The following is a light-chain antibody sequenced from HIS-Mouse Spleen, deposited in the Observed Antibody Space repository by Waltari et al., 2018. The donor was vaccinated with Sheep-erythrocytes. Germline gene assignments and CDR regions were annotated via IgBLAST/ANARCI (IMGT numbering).Light chain of an antibody. CDR1: SSDVGGYNY. CDR2: DFR. Sequence: QSALTQPRSVSGSPGQSVTISCTGTSSDVGGYNYVSWYQQHPGKAPKPMIYDFRKRPSGVPDRFSGSKSGNPASLTIYGLQAEDEADYYCCSYAGSYTFVVFGGGTKLTVL. CDR3: CSYAGSYTFVV. V-gene: IGLV2-11*01. J-gene: IGLJ2*01.